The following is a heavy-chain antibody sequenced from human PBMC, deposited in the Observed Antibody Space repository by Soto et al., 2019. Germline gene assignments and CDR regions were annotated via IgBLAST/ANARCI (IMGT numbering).Heavy chain of an antibody. V-gene: IGHV4-39*01. Sequence: QLHLEESGPGLVKPSETLSLTCAVSGASISTSGHYWGGIRQPPGKGLEWIGTGSIYFRGGPFYNPSRKNRVSVSLDASQGQFALRLESVSATDTAVYYCARQPRDSFDEIPYYFDYWGQGTLVTVSS. CDR2: IYFRGGP. D-gene: IGHD2-21*01. CDR3: ARQPRDSFDEIPYYFDY. J-gene: IGHJ4*02. CDR1: GASISTSGHY.